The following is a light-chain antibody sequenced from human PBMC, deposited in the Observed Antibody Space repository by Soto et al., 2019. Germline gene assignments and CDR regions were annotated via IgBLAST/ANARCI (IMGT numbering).Light chain of an antibody. CDR2: DVS. J-gene: IGKJ1*01. CDR3: QQYNSYSRT. V-gene: IGKV1-5*01. Sequence: IQMTQSPSTLSASVGERVTITCRASQSVSNWLAWYQQKPGKAPKLLIYDVSSLESGVPSRFSGSGSGTEFTLTISSLQPDDFATYYCQQYNSYSRTFGQGTKVDIK. CDR1: QSVSNW.